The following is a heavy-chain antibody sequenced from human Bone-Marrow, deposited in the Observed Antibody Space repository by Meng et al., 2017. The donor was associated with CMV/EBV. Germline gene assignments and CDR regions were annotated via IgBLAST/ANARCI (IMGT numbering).Heavy chain of an antibody. V-gene: IGHV4-39*07. CDR2: IYYSGST. J-gene: IGHJ6*02. D-gene: IGHD6-13*01. Sequence: SETLSLTCTVSGGSISSRSYYWGWIRQPPGKGLEWIGSIYYSGSTYYNPSLKSRVTISVDTSKNQFSLKLSSVTAADTAVYYCAALYSSSWFPYYYYGMDVWGQGTTVTVSS. CDR3: AALYSSSWFPYYYYGMDV. CDR1: GGSISSRSYY.